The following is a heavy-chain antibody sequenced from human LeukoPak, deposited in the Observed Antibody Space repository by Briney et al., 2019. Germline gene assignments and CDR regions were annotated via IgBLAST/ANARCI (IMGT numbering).Heavy chain of an antibody. Sequence: SETLSLTCTVSGGSISSSSYYWGWIRQPPGKGLEWIGSIYYSGSTYYNPSLKSRVTISVDTSKNQFSLKLSSVTAADTAVYYCARRTYYYDSSGYFGAFDIWGQGTMVTVSS. CDR1: GGSISSSSYY. J-gene: IGHJ3*02. CDR3: ARRTYYYDSSGYFGAFDI. CDR2: IYYSGST. D-gene: IGHD3-22*01. V-gene: IGHV4-39*01.